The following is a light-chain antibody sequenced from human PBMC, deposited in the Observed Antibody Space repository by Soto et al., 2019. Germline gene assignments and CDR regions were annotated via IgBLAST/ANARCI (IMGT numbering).Light chain of an antibody. CDR3: QQYNNWPPWT. CDR1: QSVSKS. CDR2: GAL. Sequence: EIVLTQSPGTLSMSPGERVVLSFSAIQSVSKSFVAWYQQKPGQAPRLLIYGALSRATGIPARFSGSGSGTEFTLTISSLQSEDFAVYYCQQYNNWPPWTFGQGTKVDIK. V-gene: IGKV3-15*01. J-gene: IGKJ1*01.